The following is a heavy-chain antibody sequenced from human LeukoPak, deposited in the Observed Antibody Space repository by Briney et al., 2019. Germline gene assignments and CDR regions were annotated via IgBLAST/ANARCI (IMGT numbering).Heavy chain of an antibody. CDR3: VRQRRYCSGDSCYQRTFDY. CDR2: IKQDGSEK. D-gene: IGHD2-15*01. V-gene: IGHV3-7*01. CDR1: GFTFSNYW. Sequence: GGSLRLSCAASGFTFSNYWMSWVRQAPGKGLEWVANIKQDGSEKSYVGSVMGRFTISRDNAKNSLYMQMNSLRAEDTAVYYCVRQRRYCSGDSCYQRTFDYWGQGTLVTVSS. J-gene: IGHJ4*02.